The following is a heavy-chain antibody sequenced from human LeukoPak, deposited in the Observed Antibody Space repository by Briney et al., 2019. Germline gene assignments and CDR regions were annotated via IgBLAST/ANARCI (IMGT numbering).Heavy chain of an antibody. D-gene: IGHD3-22*01. CDR3: AREYYGSSGYYNDY. CDR1: GGSISSYY. Sequence: SETLSLTCSVSGGSISSYYWSWIRQPPGKGLEWIGYIYYSGRTSYNPSLKSRVTISVDTSKNQFSLKLTSVTAADTAVYYCAREYYGSSGYYNDYWGQGALVTVSS. V-gene: IGHV4-59*01. J-gene: IGHJ4*02. CDR2: IYYSGRT.